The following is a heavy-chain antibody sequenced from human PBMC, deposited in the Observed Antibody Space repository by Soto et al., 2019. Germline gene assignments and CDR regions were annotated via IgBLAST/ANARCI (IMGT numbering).Heavy chain of an antibody. CDR2: IYWDDDK. CDR3: AHAMLYCTGGSCSTWFDS. V-gene: IGHV2-5*02. J-gene: IGHJ5*01. Sequence: QITLKESGPTLVKPTQTLTLTCTFSGFSLSTHGVGVGWVRQPAGKALEWLALIYWDDDKRYSASLNSRLTITKDTSKNPVVLTMTNMDTVDTATYYFAHAMLYCTGGSCSTWFDSWGQGTLVTVSS. CDR1: GFSLSTHGVG. D-gene: IGHD2-15*01.